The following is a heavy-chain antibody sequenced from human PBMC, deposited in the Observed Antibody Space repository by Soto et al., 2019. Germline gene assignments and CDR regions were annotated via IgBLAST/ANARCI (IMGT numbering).Heavy chain of an antibody. J-gene: IGHJ4*02. Sequence: KSGPTLVNPTQTLTLTCTFSGFSLSTSGMCVSWIRQPPGKALEWLARIDWDDDKYYSTSLKTRLTISKDTSKNQVVLTMTNMDPVDTATYYCARISYDLPDPYFDYWGKGTLVTVSS. D-gene: IGHD3-3*01. V-gene: IGHV2-70*11. CDR1: GFSLSTSGMC. CDR2: IDWDDDK. CDR3: ARISYDLPDPYFDY.